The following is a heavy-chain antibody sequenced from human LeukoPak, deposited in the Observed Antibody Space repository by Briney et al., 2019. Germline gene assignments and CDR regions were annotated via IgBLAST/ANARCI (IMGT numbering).Heavy chain of an antibody. D-gene: IGHD6-13*01. Sequence: SDTLSLTCTVSGGYISSYSWSWIRQPPGKGLEWIGYIYYSGSTNYNPSLKSRVTISVDTSKNQFSLKLRSVTAADTAVYYCARDRVGQQLVGRNYYYYYMDVWGKGTTVTISS. CDR1: GGYISSYS. CDR2: IYYSGST. CDR3: ARDRVGQQLVGRNYYYYYMDV. V-gene: IGHV4-59*01. J-gene: IGHJ6*03.